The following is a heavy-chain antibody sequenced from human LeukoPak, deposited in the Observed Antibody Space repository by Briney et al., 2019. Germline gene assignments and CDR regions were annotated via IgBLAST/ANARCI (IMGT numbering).Heavy chain of an antibody. CDR1: GYTFTGYY. V-gene: IGHV1-2*02. D-gene: IGHD6-13*01. Sequence: GASVKVSCKASGYTFTGYYTRWVRQAPGQGLEWMGWINPNSGGTNYAQKFQGRVTMTRDTSISTAYMELSRLRSDDTAVYYCASYFIAAAGSSVYWGQGTLVTVSS. CDR2: INPNSGGT. J-gene: IGHJ4*02. CDR3: ASYFIAAAGSSVY.